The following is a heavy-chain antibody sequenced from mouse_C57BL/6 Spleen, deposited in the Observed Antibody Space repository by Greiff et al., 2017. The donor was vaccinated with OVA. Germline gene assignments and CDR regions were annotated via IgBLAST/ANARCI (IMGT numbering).Heavy chain of an antibody. CDR2: INPSNGGT. V-gene: IGHV1-53*01. CDR1: GYTFTSYW. CDR3: AKGDGSRFYAMDY. Sequence: QVQLQQPGTELVKPGASVKLSCKASGYTFTSYWMHWVKQRPGQGLEWIGNINPSNGGTNYNEKFKSKATLTVAKSSSTAYMQLSSLTSEDSAVYYCAKGDGSRFYAMDYWGQGTTVTVSS. J-gene: IGHJ4*01. D-gene: IGHD1-1*01.